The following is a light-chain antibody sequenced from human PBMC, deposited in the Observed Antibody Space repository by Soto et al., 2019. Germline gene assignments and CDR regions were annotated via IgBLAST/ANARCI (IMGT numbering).Light chain of an antibody. Sequence: SYELTQSPSVSVAPGQTARVTCGGNNIGRKSVFWYQQKPGQAPVLVVYDGRARPSGIPERFSGSNSGHTATLTISRVEAGDEADYYCQVWDSSSDHVVFGGGTKLTVL. CDR2: DGR. J-gene: IGLJ2*01. CDR1: NIGRKS. CDR3: QVWDSSSDHVV. V-gene: IGLV3-21*02.